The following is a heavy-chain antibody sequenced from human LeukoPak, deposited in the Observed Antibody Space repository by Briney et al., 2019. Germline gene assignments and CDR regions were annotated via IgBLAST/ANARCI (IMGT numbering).Heavy chain of an antibody. CDR3: ARVEGGSGSYYPPFDY. Sequence: ASVKVSCKASGYTFTSYDINWVRQATGQGLEWMGWMNPNSGNTGYAQKFQGRVTMTRNTSISTAYMALSSLRSEDTAVYYCARVEGGSGSYYPPFDYWGQGTLVTVSS. J-gene: IGHJ4*02. V-gene: IGHV1-8*01. D-gene: IGHD3-10*01. CDR1: GYTFTSYD. CDR2: MNPNSGNT.